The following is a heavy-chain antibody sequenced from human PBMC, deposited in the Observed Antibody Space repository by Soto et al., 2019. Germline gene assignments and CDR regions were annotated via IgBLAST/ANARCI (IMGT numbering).Heavy chain of an antibody. CDR1: GFTFSSYA. V-gene: IGHV3-23*01. J-gene: IGHJ6*03. Sequence: GSLRLSCAASGFTFSSYAMSWVRQAPGKGLEWVSAISGSGGSTYYADSVKGRFTISRDNSKNTLYLQMNSLRAEDMAVYYCAKSSYYYYYYMDVWGKGTTVTVSS. CDR3: AKSSYYYYYYMDV. CDR2: ISGSGGST.